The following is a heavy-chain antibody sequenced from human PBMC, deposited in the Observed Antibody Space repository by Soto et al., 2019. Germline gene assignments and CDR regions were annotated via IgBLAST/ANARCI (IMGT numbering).Heavy chain of an antibody. Sequence: QVQLQESGPGLVKPSETLSLTCTVSGGSVSSGSYYWSWIRQPPGKGLEWIGYIYYSGSTNYNPSLKSRFTISVDTSKNQFSLKLSSVTAADTAVYYCARDGGYGDSTDYWGQGTLVTVSS. CDR3: ARDGGYGDSTDY. D-gene: IGHD4-17*01. CDR1: GGSVSSGSYY. J-gene: IGHJ4*02. CDR2: IYYSGST. V-gene: IGHV4-61*01.